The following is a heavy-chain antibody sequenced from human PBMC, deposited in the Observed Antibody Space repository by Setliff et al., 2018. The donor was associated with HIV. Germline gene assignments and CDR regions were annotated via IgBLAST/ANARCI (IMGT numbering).Heavy chain of an antibody. CDR2: IYYSGNT. CDR3: ARARGRIAAAGRPYFDY. Sequence: SETLSLTCIVSGGSINSSSYYWAWIRQPPGKGLEWIGSIYYSGNTYYNPSLKSRVTISVDTSKNQFSLKLSSVTAADTAVYYCARARGRIAAAGRPYFDYWGQGTLVTVS. V-gene: IGHV4-39*01. CDR1: GGSINSSSYY. D-gene: IGHD6-13*01. J-gene: IGHJ4*02.